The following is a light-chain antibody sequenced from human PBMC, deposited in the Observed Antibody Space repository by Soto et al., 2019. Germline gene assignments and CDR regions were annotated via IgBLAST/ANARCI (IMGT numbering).Light chain of an antibody. CDR1: QSVSSN. V-gene: IGKV3-15*01. CDR2: GAS. Sequence: EIVMTQSPATLSVSPGERATLSCRASQSVSSNLAWYQQKPGQAPRLLIYGASTRATGIPARFSGSGSGTEFTIPISSLQSEDVAVYDCQQYNNWPFTFGPETKVDIK. J-gene: IGKJ3*01. CDR3: QQYNNWPFT.